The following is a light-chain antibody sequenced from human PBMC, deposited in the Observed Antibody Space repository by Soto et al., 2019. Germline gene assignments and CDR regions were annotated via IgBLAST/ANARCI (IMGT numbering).Light chain of an antibody. J-gene: IGLJ1*01. V-gene: IGLV2-14*01. CDR3: SSYTTSSALYV. CDR1: SSDVGVYDY. Sequence: QSALTQPASVSGSPGQSITISCTGTSSDVGVYDYVSWYQQRPGKAPKLMIYEVSNRPSGVSDRFSGSKSGNTASLTISGLQAEDEADYYCSSYTTSSALYVFGSGTKVTVL. CDR2: EVS.